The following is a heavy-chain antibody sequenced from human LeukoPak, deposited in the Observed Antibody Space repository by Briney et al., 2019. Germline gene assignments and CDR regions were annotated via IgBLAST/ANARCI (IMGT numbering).Heavy chain of an antibody. CDR2: INPNSGGT. J-gene: IGHJ2*01. V-gene: IGHV1-2*02. D-gene: IGHD7-27*01. CDR3: ARVRATGDPSSRYFDL. CDR1: GYTFTGYY. Sequence: ASVKVSCKASGYTFTGYYMHWVRQAPGQGLEWMGWINPNSGGTNYAQKFQGRVTMTRDTSISTAYMELSRLRSDDTAVYYCARVRATGDPSSRYFDLWGRGTLVTVSS.